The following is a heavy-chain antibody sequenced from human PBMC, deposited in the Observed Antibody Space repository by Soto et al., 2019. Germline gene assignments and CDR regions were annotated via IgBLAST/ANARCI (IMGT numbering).Heavy chain of an antibody. CDR2: IYYSGST. Sequence: SETLSLTCTVSGGSISSYYWSWIRQPPGKGLEWIGYIYYSGSTNYNPSLKSRVTISVDTSKNQFSLKLSSVTAADTAVYYCARLFWDSRWGESSSGHYYYYYMDVWGKGTTVTAP. V-gene: IGHV4-59*08. D-gene: IGHD6-6*01. J-gene: IGHJ6*03. CDR3: ARLFWDSRWGESSSGHYYYYYMDV. CDR1: GGSISSYY.